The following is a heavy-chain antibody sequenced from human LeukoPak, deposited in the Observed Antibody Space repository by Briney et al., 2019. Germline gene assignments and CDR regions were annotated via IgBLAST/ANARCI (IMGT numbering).Heavy chain of an antibody. D-gene: IGHD2-15*01. Sequence: GGSLRLSRVASGFIYSRHGMHWVRQAPGKGLEWVAYIRNDGSDKYYADSVEGRFTISRDDSKYTSYLQMNSLRLEDTAVYYCAKDFSWSFEYWGQGTLVTVSS. V-gene: IGHV3-30*02. J-gene: IGHJ4*02. CDR3: AKDFSWSFEY. CDR1: GFIYSRHG. CDR2: IRNDGSDK.